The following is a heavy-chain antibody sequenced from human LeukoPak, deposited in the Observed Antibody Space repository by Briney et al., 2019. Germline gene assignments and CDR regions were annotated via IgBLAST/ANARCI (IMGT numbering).Heavy chain of an antibody. D-gene: IGHD5-24*01. Sequence: PGGSLRLSCAASGFTFSDYYMNWIRQAPGKGLEWVSYISSSSSTIYYADPVKGRFTISRDNAKNSLYLQMNSLRAEDTAVYYCARDGDGSRGALDIWGQGTMVTASS. CDR1: GFTFSDYY. V-gene: IGHV3-11*04. CDR2: ISSSSSTI. CDR3: ARDGDGSRGALDI. J-gene: IGHJ3*02.